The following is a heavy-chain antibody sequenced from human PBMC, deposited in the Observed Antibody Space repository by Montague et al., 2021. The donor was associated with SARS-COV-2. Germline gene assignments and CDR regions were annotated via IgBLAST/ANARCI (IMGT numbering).Heavy chain of an antibody. Sequence: SETLSLTCTVSGGSISSYYWSWIRQPPGKGLEWIGYMYYGGSTNYNPSLKSRVTLSVDTSKNQFSLKLSSVTAADTAVYYCARDFDYRGQGTLVTVSS. CDR1: GGSISSYY. CDR3: ARDFDY. V-gene: IGHV4-59*13. CDR2: MYYGGST. J-gene: IGHJ4*02.